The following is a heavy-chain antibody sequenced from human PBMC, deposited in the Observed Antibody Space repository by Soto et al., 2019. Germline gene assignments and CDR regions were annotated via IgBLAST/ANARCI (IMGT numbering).Heavy chain of an antibody. CDR3: ARGSSSYYDYGMDV. J-gene: IGHJ6*02. CDR1: GDSISRGGYS. CDR2: IYDSGTT. V-gene: IGHV4-30-2*01. Sequence: QLQLQQSGSGLVRPSQTLSPTCAVSGDSISRGGYSWTWIRQPPGKALEWIGNIYDSGTTSYNPSLKSRVTITVDTSKNQFSLRLTSVTAADTAVDFCARGSSSYYDYGMDVWGQGTTVTVSS. D-gene: IGHD6-6*01.